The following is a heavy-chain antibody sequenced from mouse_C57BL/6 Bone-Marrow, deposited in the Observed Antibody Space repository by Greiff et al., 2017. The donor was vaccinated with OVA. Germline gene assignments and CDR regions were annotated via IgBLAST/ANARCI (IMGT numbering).Heavy chain of an antibody. J-gene: IGHJ4*01. Sequence: VQLQQPGAELVRPGSSVKLSCKASGYTFTSYWMHWVKQRPIQGLEWIGNIDPSDSETHYNQKFKDKATLTVDKSSSTAYIQLSSLTSEDSAVYYCARWRYGSGYYAMDYWGQGTSVTVSS. CDR1: GYTFTSYW. V-gene: IGHV1-52*01. CDR3: ARWRYGSGYYAMDY. D-gene: IGHD1-1*01. CDR2: IDPSDSET.